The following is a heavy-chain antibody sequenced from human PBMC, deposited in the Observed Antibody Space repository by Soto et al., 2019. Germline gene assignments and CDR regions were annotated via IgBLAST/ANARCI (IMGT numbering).Heavy chain of an antibody. V-gene: IGHV3-30-3*01. CDR1: GFTFSSYA. Sequence: QVQLVESGGGVVQPGRSLRLSCAASGFTFSSYAMHWVRQAPGKGLEWVAVISYDGSNKYYADSVKGRFTISRDNSKNTLYLQMNSLRAEDTAVYYCARDREQQVVRGSVGMDVWGQGTTVTVSS. CDR3: ARDREQQVVRGSVGMDV. CDR2: ISYDGSNK. J-gene: IGHJ6*02. D-gene: IGHD6-13*01.